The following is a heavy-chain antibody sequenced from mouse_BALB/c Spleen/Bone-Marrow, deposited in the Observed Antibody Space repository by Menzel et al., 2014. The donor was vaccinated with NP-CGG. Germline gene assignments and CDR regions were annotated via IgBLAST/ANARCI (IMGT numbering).Heavy chain of an antibody. CDR1: GYAFTSHK. CDR2: IYPDNGSI. Sequence: EVQLQQSGPELVKPGASVKLSCKASGYAFTSHKMFWVKQSHGQSLEWIGYIYPDNGSISYNQKFKYKATVTVDTSSSTGYMHINSLTSADSAVYYCARSRDVDYFDYWGQGTSLTVSS. V-gene: IGHV1S135*01. D-gene: IGHD3-3*01. J-gene: IGHJ2*02. CDR3: ARSRDVDYFDY.